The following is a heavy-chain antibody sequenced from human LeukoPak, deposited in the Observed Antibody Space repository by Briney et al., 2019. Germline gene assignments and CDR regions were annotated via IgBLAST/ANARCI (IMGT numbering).Heavy chain of an antibody. CDR1: GFTFSSYA. J-gene: IGHJ4*02. CDR2: ISYDGSNK. CDR3: ARERSSSWYGTFDY. Sequence: PGGSLRLSCAASGFTFSSYAMHWVRQAPGKGLEWVAVISYDGSNKYYADSVKGRFTISRDNSKNTLYLQMNSLRAEDTAAYYCARERSSSWYGTFDYWGQGTLVTVSS. D-gene: IGHD6-13*01. V-gene: IGHV3-30*04.